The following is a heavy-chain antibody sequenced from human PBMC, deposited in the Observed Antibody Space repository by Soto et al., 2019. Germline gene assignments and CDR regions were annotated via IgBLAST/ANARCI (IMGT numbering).Heavy chain of an antibody. J-gene: IGHJ4*02. CDR2: IIPIFGTA. Sequence: SVKVSCKASGGTFSRNTISWVRQAPGQGLEWMGGIIPIFGTANYAHKFQGRVTITADESTSTAYMELSRLRSEDTAVYYCARQFHYDSSGYYYAYWGQGTLVTVSS. D-gene: IGHD3-22*01. CDR1: GGTFSRNT. CDR3: ARQFHYDSSGYYYAY. V-gene: IGHV1-69*13.